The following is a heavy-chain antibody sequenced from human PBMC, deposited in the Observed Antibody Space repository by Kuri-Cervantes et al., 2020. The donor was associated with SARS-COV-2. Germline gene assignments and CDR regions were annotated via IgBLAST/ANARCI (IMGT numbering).Heavy chain of an antibody. CDR1: GFTFSSYA. D-gene: IGHD3-3*01. J-gene: IGHJ6*02. CDR3: AREWSGRYYYYYYGMDV. V-gene: IGHV3-30-3*01. Sequence: GGSLRLSCAASGFTFSSYAMHWVRQAPGKGLEWVAVISYDGSNKYYADSVKGRFTISRDNSKNTLYLQMNSLRAEDTAVYDCAREWSGRYYYYYYGMDVWGQGTTVTVSS. CDR2: ISYDGSNK.